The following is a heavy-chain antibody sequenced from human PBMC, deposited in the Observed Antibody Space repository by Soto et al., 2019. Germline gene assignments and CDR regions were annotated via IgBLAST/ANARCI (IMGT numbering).Heavy chain of an antibody. Sequence: EVQLLESGGGLVQPGGSLRLSCAASGFTFTSHAMSWVRQAPGKGLEWVSGVSGSGTMTYYADSVKGRFTISRDNSRTTLYHKRDGRGAEDAALYYWGKREGVGYTLANSFHHGGQGTLATVSP. D-gene: IGHD2-2*02. CDR1: GFTFTSHA. J-gene: IGHJ1*01. CDR3: GKREGVGYTLANSFHH. V-gene: IGHV3-23*01. CDR2: VSGSGTMT.